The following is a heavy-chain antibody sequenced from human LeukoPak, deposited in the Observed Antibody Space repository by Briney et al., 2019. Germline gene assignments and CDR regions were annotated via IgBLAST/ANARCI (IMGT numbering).Heavy chain of an antibody. CDR3: ARGHRSGSYLRGTRNNWFDP. CDR2: IIPIFGTA. J-gene: IGHJ5*02. CDR1: GGTFSSYA. Sequence: SVKVSCKASGGTFSSYAISWVRQAPGQGLEWMGGIIPIFGTANYAQKFQGRVTITTDESTSTAYMELSSLRSEDTAVYYCARGHRSGSYLRGTRNNWFDPWGQGTLVTVSS. V-gene: IGHV1-69*05. D-gene: IGHD1-26*01.